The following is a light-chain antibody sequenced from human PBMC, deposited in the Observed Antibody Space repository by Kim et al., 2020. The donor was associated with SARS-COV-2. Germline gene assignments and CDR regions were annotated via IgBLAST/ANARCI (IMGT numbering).Light chain of an antibody. V-gene: IGLV3-19*01. J-gene: IGLJ2*01. CDR2: GKN. CDR1: SLRSYY. CDR3: NSRDSNDNVV. Sequence: VGLGQTVRITCQGDSLRSYYATWYQQKPGQAPIVVIYGKNNRPSGIPDRFSGSSSGNTASLTITETQAGDEADYYCNSRDSNDNVVFGGGTQLTVL.